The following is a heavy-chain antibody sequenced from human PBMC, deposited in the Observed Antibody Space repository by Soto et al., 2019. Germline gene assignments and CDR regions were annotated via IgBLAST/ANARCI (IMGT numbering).Heavy chain of an antibody. CDR1: GFTFSSYG. CDR2: ISYDGSNK. J-gene: IGHJ4*02. V-gene: IGHV3-30*18. CDR3: AKETTDYGDYPIGFDY. Sequence: QVQLVESGGGVVQAGRSLRLSCAASGFTFSSYGMHWVRQAPGKGLEWVAVISYDGSNKYYADSVKGRFTISRDNSKNTLYLQMNSLRAEDTAVYYCAKETTDYGDYPIGFDYWGQGTLVTVSS. D-gene: IGHD4-17*01.